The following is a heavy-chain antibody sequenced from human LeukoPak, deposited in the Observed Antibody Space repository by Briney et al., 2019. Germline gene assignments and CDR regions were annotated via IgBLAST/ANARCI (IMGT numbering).Heavy chain of an antibody. CDR1: GFTFSRYR. Sequence: GGSLRLSCAASGFTFSRYRMSWVREAPGKGLEWVANIKQDGSEKYYVDSVKGRFTISRDNAKNSLYLQMNSLRAEDTAVYYCARDPPYYYDSSGFWGQGTLVTV. CDR3: ARDPPYYYDSSGF. J-gene: IGHJ4*02. V-gene: IGHV3-7*01. CDR2: IKQDGSEK. D-gene: IGHD3-22*01.